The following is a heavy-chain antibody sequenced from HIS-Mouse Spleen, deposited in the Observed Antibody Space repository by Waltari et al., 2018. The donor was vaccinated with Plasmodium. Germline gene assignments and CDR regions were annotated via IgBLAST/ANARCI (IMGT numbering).Heavy chain of an antibody. V-gene: IGHV3-21*01. CDR3: ARESSSSWYFDY. D-gene: IGHD6-13*01. CDR1: GFTFSRYS. Sequence: EVQLVESGGGLVKPGGSLRLSCAASGFTFSRYSMNWVRQAPGKGREWVSSISSSSSYIYYADSVKGRFTISRDNAKNSLYLQMNSLRAEDTAVYYCARESSSSWYFDYWGQGTLVTVSS. CDR2: ISSSSSYI. J-gene: IGHJ4*02.